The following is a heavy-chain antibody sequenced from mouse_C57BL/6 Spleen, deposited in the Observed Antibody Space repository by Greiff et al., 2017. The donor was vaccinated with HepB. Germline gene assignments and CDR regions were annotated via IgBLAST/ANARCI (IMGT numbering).Heavy chain of an antibody. CDR2: INYDGSST. CDR3: ARVETPYFDV. V-gene: IGHV5-16*01. CDR1: GFTFSDYY. Sequence: EVQVVESEGGLVQPGRSMKLSCTASGFTFSDYYMAWVRQVPEKGLEWVANINYDGSSTYYLDSLKSRFIISRDNAKNILYLQMSSLKSEDTATYYCARVETPYFDVWGTGTTVTVSS. J-gene: IGHJ1*03.